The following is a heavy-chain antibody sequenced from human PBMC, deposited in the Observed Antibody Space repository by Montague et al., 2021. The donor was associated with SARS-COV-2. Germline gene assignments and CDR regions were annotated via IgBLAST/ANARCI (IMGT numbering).Heavy chain of an antibody. Sequence: SETLSLTCAVSGGSISSSNWWSWFRQLPGKGLEWIGEIYHSGSTNSNPSLNSRVTISIDKSKNQFSLKLSSVTAADTAVYYCSRAGGDYYYRYCGMDSWGQGTTVTVSS. V-gene: IGHV4-4*02. CDR2: IYHSGST. J-gene: IGHJ6*02. CDR1: GGSISSSNW. CDR3: SRAGGDYYYRYCGMDS. D-gene: IGHD4-17*01.